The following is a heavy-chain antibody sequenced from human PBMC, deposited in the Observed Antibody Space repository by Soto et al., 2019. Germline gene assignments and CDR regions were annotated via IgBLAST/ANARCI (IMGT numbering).Heavy chain of an antibody. D-gene: IGHD2-21*02. CDR2: IGTGGGST. CDR3: AKLKRGDCYWGTFDY. J-gene: IGHJ4*02. CDR1: GFTLSSHA. Sequence: GGSLRLSCAASGFTLSSHAMSRVRQATGKGLEWVSVIGTGGGSTYYADSVKGRFTISRDNSKNTLYLQMNSLRAEDTAVYYCAKLKRGDCYWGTFDYWGQGTLVTVSS. V-gene: IGHV3-23*01.